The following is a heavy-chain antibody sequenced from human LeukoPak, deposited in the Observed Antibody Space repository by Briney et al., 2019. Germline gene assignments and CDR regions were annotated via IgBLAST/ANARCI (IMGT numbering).Heavy chain of an antibody. CDR1: GFTVSSNY. J-gene: IGHJ4*02. CDR3: ARSPPTYGPSWYYFDY. Sequence: QPGGSLRLSCAASGFTVSSNYMSWVRQAPGKGLEWVSVIYSGGSTYYADSVKGRFTISRHNSKNTLYPQMNSLRAEDTAVYYCARSPPTYGPSWYYFDYWGQGTLVTVSS. V-gene: IGHV3-53*04. CDR2: IYSGGST. D-gene: IGHD6-13*01.